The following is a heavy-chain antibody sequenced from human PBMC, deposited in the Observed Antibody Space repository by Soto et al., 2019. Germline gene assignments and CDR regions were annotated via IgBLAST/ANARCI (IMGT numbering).Heavy chain of an antibody. J-gene: IGHJ5*02. CDR1: GFTFSSYG. Sequence: GGSLRLSCAASGFTFSSYGMHWVRQAPGKGLEWVAVISYDGSNKYYADSVKGRFTISRDNSKSTLYLQMNSLRVDDTALYYCVRDRPKMWFGDPWFDPWGQGTLVTVSS. D-gene: IGHD3-10*01. CDR2: ISYDGSNK. V-gene: IGHV3-30*03. CDR3: VRDRPKMWFGDPWFDP.